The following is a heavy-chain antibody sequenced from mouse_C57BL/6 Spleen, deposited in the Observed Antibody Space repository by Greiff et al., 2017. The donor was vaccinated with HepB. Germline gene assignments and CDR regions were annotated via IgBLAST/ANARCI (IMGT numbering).Heavy chain of an antibody. J-gene: IGHJ1*03. V-gene: IGHV1-5*01. CDR3: TSTYPYDGYVWYFDV. Sequence: VQLQQSGTVLARPGASVKMSCKTSGYTFTSYWMHWVKQRPGQGLEWIGAIYPGNSDTSYNQKFKGKAKLTAVTSASTAYMELSSLTNEDSAVYYCTSTYPYDGYVWYFDVWGTGTTVTVSS. CDR1: GYTFTSYW. D-gene: IGHD2-3*01. CDR2: IYPGNSDT.